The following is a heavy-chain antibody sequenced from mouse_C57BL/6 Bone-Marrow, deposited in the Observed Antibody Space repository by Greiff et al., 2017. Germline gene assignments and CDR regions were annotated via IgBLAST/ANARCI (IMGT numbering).Heavy chain of an antibody. CDR1: GYTFTSYT. Sequence: QVHVKQSGAELARPGASVKMSCKASGYTFTSYTMHWVKQRPGQGLEWIGYINPSSGYTKYNQKFKDKATLTADKSSSTAYMQLSSLTSEDSAVYYGASEGTHYYGSSYDAWFAYWGQGTLVTVSA. J-gene: IGHJ3*01. CDR2: INPSSGYT. V-gene: IGHV1-4*01. D-gene: IGHD1-1*01. CDR3: ASEGTHYYGSSYDAWFAY.